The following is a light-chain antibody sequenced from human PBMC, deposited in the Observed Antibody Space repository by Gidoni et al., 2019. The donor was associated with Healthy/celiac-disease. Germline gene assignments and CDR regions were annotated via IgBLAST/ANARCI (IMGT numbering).Light chain of an antibody. CDR2: DGN. V-gene: IGLV2-14*01. Sequence: QSALTQPASVSGSPGRSITISFTGPSSDVCSFNYVSWYQQHPGKAPKLMIYDGNNRPSGVSDRFSGSKSGNTASLTISGLQAEDEADYYCSSYTSSSVLFGGGTKLTVL. CDR1: SSDVCSFNY. J-gene: IGLJ2*01. CDR3: SSYTSSSVL.